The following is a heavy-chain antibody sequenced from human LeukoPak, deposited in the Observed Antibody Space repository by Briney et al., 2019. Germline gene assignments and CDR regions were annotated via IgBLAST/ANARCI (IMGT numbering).Heavy chain of an antibody. Sequence: PGGSLRLSCAAPGFTFSSHTMSWVRQAPGKGLEWVSAIGGSGDSTYYADSVKGRFTISRDNSKNTLDLQMNSLRAEDTAVYYCAKGYSVGATNLNFDYWGQGTLVTVSS. J-gene: IGHJ4*02. CDR2: IGGSGDST. V-gene: IGHV3-23*01. D-gene: IGHD1-26*01. CDR3: AKGYSVGATNLNFDY. CDR1: GFTFSSHT.